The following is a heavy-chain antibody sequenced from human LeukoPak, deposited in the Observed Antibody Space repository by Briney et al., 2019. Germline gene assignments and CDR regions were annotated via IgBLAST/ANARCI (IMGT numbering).Heavy chain of an antibody. CDR3: VRDTGSGWDFDY. CDR1: GFTFNAYA. J-gene: IGHJ4*02. D-gene: IGHD6-19*01. CDR2: VNGDGVTT. Sequence: GGSLRLSCAASGFTFNAYAIHWVRQAPGKGLEWVSLVNGDGVTTAYANSVKGRFTVSRDNSKNSLYLQMSNLRTEDTALYYCVRDTGSGWDFDYWGQGTLVTVSS. V-gene: IGHV3-43*02.